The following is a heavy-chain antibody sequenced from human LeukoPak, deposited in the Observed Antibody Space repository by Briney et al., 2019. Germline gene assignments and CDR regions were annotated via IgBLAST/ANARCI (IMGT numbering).Heavy chain of an antibody. CDR3: ARNYGGNSGH. J-gene: IGHJ4*02. V-gene: IGHV3-21*04. Sequence: PGGSLRLSCAASGFTFSSYNMNWVRQAPGKGLEWVSSISSSSYIYYADSVRGRFTISRDNAKNSLYLQINSLRAEDTAVYYCARNYGGNSGHWGQGTLVTVSS. CDR1: GFTFSSYN. D-gene: IGHD4-23*01. CDR2: ISSSSYI.